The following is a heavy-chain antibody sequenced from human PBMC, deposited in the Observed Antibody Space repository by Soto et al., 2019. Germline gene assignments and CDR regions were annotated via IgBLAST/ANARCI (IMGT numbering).Heavy chain of an antibody. CDR3: SKDRPIGLAVAWILGYFHL. J-gene: IGHJ2*01. CDR1: GFTFDDYA. V-gene: IGHV3-9*01. CDR2: ISWNSGSI. Sequence: EVQLVESGGGLVQPGRSLRLSCAASGFTFDDYAMHWVRQAPGKGLEWVSGISWNSGSIGYADSVKGRFTISRDNAKNSLDLQMNSLRAEDTALYYCSKDRPIGLAVAWILGYFHLWGRGTLVTVSS. D-gene: IGHD6-19*01.